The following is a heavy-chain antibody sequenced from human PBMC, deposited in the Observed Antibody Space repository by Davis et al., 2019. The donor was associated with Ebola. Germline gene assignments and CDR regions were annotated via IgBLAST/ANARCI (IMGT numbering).Heavy chain of an antibody. CDR3: ARLSSYDFWSGYGVGYYGMDV. V-gene: IGHV1-18*01. Sequence: AASVKVSCKASGYTFTSYGISWVRQAPGQGLEWMGWISAYNGNTNYAQKLQGRVTMTTDTSTSTAYMELRSLRSDDTAVYYCARLSSYDFWSGYGVGYYGMDVWGQGTTVTVSS. J-gene: IGHJ6*02. CDR2: ISAYNGNT. CDR1: GYTFTSYG. D-gene: IGHD3-3*01.